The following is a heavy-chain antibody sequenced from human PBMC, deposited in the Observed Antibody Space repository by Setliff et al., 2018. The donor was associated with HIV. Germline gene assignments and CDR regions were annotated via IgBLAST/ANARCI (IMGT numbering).Heavy chain of an antibody. CDR1: GGTFSLYA. D-gene: IGHD5-12*01. CDR2: IIPIFNTA. V-gene: IGHV1-69*13. CDR3: ARGQATGYEKVWFSWIDP. J-gene: IGHJ5*02. Sequence: SVKVSCKASGGTFSLYAINWVRQAPGQGLEWMGGIIPIFNTANYAQKFQGRVTITADGSTSTAYMELSSLRFEDTATYYCARGQATGYEKVWFSWIDPWGQGTLVTAPQ.